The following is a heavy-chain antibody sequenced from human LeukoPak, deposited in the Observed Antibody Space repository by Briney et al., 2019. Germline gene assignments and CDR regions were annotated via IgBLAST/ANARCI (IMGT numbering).Heavy chain of an antibody. Sequence: ASVKVSCKASGGTFISYAISWVRQAPGQGLEWMGGIIPIFGTANYAQKFQGRVTITADESTSTAYMELSSLRSEDTAVYYCARDRYCSGGSCLYFDYWGQGTLVTVSS. CDR1: GGTFISYA. J-gene: IGHJ4*02. D-gene: IGHD2-15*01. V-gene: IGHV1-69*13. CDR2: IIPIFGTA. CDR3: ARDRYCSGGSCLYFDY.